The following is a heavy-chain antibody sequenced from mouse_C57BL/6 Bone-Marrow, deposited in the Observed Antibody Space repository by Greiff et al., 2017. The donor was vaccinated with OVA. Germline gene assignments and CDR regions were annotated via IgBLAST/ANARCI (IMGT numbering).Heavy chain of an antibody. V-gene: IGHV1-15*01. D-gene: IGHD2-5*01. J-gene: IGHJ2*01. CDR2: IDPETGGT. CDR3: TRSYSNYGDFDY. CDR1: GYTFTDYE. Sequence: QVQLQQSGAELVRPGASVTLSCKASGYTFTDYEMHWVKQTPVHGLAWIGAIDPETGGTAYNQKFKCKAILTADKSSSTAYMELRSLTSEDSAVYYGTRSYSNYGDFDYWGQGTTLTVSS.